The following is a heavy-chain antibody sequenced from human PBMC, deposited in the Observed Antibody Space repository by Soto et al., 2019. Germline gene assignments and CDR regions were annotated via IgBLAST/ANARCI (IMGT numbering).Heavy chain of an antibody. J-gene: IGHJ5*02. Sequence: ASVKVSCKASGYTFTTYYIHWLRQAPGQGLEWLGIINPSGGSATYAQKVQGRVTMTRDTSTSTVYMELSSLRFDDPAVYFCARDRGWFDPWGQGTLVTVSS. CDR1: GYTFTTYY. V-gene: IGHV1-46*04. CDR2: INPSGGSA. CDR3: ARDRGWFDP.